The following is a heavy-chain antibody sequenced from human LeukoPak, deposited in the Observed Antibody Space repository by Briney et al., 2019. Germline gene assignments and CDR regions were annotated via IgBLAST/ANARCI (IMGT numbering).Heavy chain of an antibody. V-gene: IGHV4-4*07. CDR2: IYTSGST. D-gene: IGHD1-26*01. CDR1: GGSIISYY. CDR3: ARESGATAGYFDY. J-gene: IGHJ4*02. Sequence: SETLSLTCSVSGGSIISYYWSWLRQPAGKGLEWIGRIYTSGSTNYNPSLKSRVTISVDKSKNQFSLKLSSVTAADTAVYYCARESGATAGYFDYWGQGTLVTVSS.